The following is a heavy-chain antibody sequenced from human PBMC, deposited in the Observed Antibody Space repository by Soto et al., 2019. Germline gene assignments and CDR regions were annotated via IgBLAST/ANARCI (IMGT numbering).Heavy chain of an antibody. Sequence: ASVKVSCKASGYTFTTYPMHWVRQAPGQRLEWMGCINVGNGFTKYSQTFQGRVTITRDTSANTVYMELSSLRSEDTAVYYCARAPTYYSDSRGELIWGQGTMVTVSS. J-gene: IGHJ3*02. D-gene: IGHD3-22*01. CDR2: INVGNGFT. V-gene: IGHV1-3*01. CDR3: ARAPTYYSDSRGELI. CDR1: GYTFTTYP.